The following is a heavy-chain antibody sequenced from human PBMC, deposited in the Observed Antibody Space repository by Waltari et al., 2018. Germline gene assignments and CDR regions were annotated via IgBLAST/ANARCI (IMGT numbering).Heavy chain of an antibody. J-gene: IGHJ4*02. CDR3: AKDSRGYSGWVDY. Sequence: EVQLVESGGVVVQPGGSLRLSCAASGFTFDDYAMHWVRQAPGKGLEWVSLISWEGSTTSYADSVKGRFTISRDNSKNSQYLQMNSLRAEDNALYYCAKDSRGYSGWVDYWGQGTLVTVSS. CDR1: GFTFDDYA. V-gene: IGHV3-43D*03. CDR2: ISWEGSTT. D-gene: IGHD6-19*01.